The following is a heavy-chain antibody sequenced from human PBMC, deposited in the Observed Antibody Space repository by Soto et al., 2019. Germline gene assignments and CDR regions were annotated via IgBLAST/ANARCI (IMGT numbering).Heavy chain of an antibody. D-gene: IGHD5-12*01. J-gene: IGHJ5*02. V-gene: IGHV1-2*02. CDR3: ARDRATRDWFDP. CDR1: GDSFTGYY. Sequence: XSVKVSYKAAGDSFTGYYMHWVRQAPGQGLEWMGWINPNSGGTNYAQKFQGRVTMTRDTSISTAYMELSRLRSDDTAVYYCARDRATRDWFDPWGQGTLVTVSS. CDR2: INPNSGGT.